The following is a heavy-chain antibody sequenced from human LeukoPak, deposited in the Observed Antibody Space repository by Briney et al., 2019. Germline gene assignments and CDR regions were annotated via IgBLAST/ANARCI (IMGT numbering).Heavy chain of an antibody. V-gene: IGHV4-38-2*02. CDR1: GYSISSGYY. D-gene: IGHD6-13*01. CDR2: IYHSGST. CDR3: ARVPNIASAFDI. J-gene: IGHJ3*02. Sequence: SETLSLTCTVSGYSISSGYYWGWIRQPPGKGLEWIGSIYHSGSTYYNPSLKSRVTISVDTSKNQFSLKLSSVTAADTAVYYCARVPNIASAFDIWGQGTMVTVSS.